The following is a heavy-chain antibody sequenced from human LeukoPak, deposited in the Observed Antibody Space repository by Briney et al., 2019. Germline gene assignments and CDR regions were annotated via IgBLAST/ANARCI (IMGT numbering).Heavy chain of an antibody. D-gene: IGHD2-2*01. CDR2: ISGSGGST. J-gene: IGHJ6*03. Sequence: GGSLRLSCAASGFTFSSYAMSWVRQAPGKGLEWVSAISGSGGSTYYADSVKGRFTISRDNAKNSLYLQMNSLRDEDTAVYYCASTLPANYYYYYYMDVWGKGTTVTVSS. V-gene: IGHV3-23*01. CDR1: GFTFSSYA. CDR3: ASTLPANYYYYYYMDV.